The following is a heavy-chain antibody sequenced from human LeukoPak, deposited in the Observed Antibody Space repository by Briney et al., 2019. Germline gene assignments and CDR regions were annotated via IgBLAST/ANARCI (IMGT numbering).Heavy chain of an antibody. J-gene: IGHJ4*02. V-gene: IGHV1-69*04. CDR2: IIPIFGIA. CDR1: GGTFSSYA. CDR3: AHHYYDSSGSDY. D-gene: IGHD3-22*01. Sequence: SVKVSCKASGGTFSSYAISWVRQAPGQGLEWMGRIIPIFGIANYAQKFQGRVTITADKSTSTAYMELSSLRSEDTAVYYCAHHYYDSSGSDYWGQGTLVTVSS.